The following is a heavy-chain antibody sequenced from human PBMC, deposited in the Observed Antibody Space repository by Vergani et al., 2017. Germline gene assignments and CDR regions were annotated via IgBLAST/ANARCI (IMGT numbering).Heavy chain of an antibody. J-gene: IGHJ4*02. CDR2: INPSGSEA. CDR3: ARSYDY. Sequence: EVQLVESGGDFVRPGGSLRLSCEASGFTFSGHWMHWVRQVPGKGLVWISHINPSGSEANYADSVKDRFTISRDNAKNTVYLQMNSLSVEDTALYYCARSYDYWGRGTLVTVSS. CDR1: GFTFSGHW. V-gene: IGHV3-74*01.